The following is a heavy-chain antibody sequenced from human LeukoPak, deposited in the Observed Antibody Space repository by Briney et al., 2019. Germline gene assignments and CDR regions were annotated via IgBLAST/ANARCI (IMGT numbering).Heavy chain of an antibody. CDR3: ARDTYYYGSGSHFFDY. Sequence: SETLSLTCTVSGGSISSYYWSWIRQPAGKGLEWIGRIYTSGSTNYNPSLKSRVTMSVDTSKNQFSLKLSSVTAADTAVYYCARDTYYYGSGSHFFDYWGQGTLVTVSS. CDR1: GGSISSYY. D-gene: IGHD3-10*01. CDR2: IYTSGST. V-gene: IGHV4-4*07. J-gene: IGHJ4*02.